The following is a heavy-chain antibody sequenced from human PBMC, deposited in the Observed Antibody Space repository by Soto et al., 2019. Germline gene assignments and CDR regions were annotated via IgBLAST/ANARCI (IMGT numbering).Heavy chain of an antibody. V-gene: IGHV5-10-1*01. CDR3: ARSRYFEWLLTRDAFDI. CDR1: GYSFTSYW. Sequence: GESLKISCKGSGYSFTSYWISWVRQMPGKGLEWMGRIDPSDSYTNYSPSFQGHVTISADKSISTAYLQWSSLKASDTAMYYCARSRYFEWLLTRDAFDIWGQGTMVTVSS. J-gene: IGHJ3*02. D-gene: IGHD3-9*01. CDR2: IDPSDSYT.